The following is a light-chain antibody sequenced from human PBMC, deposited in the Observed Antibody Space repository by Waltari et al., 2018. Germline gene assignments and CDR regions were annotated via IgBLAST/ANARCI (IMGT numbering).Light chain of an antibody. V-gene: IGKV3-15*01. CDR1: QSVSSN. Sequence: EIVMTQSPVTLSVSPGERATLSCRASQSVSSNLAWYQQKAGQAPRLLIYTASTRATGIPARFSGSGSGTEFTLTISSLQSEDFAVYYCQQYNNWPRTFGQGTKLESK. CDR2: TAS. CDR3: QQYNNWPRT. J-gene: IGKJ2*01.